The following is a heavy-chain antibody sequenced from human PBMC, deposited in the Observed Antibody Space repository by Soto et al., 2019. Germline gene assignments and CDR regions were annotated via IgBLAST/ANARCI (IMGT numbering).Heavy chain of an antibody. CDR3: AKGYGGEDGDY. Sequence: QVQLVQSGAEVKKPGSSVKVSCKASGGTFSSYTISWVRQAPGQGLEWMGRIIPILGIANYAQKFQGRVTITADKSTSTAYMELSSLRSEDTAVYYCAKGYGGEDGDYWGQGTLVTVSS. D-gene: IGHD2-21*01. J-gene: IGHJ4*02. CDR1: GGTFSSYT. CDR2: IIPILGIA. V-gene: IGHV1-69*02.